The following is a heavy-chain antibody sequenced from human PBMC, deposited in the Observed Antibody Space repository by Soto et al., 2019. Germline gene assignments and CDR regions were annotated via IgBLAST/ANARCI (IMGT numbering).Heavy chain of an antibody. V-gene: IGHV3-23*01. CDR3: AKDEGGTYYYYYYMDV. Sequence: GGSLRLSCAASGFTFSDYAMSWVRQAPGKGLEWVSTISGSGGSTYYADSVKGRFTISRDNSKNTLYLQMNGLRAEDTAVYYCAKDEGGTYYYYYYMDVWGQGTTVTVSS. D-gene: IGHD3-16*01. CDR1: GFTFSDYA. CDR2: ISGSGGST. J-gene: IGHJ6*03.